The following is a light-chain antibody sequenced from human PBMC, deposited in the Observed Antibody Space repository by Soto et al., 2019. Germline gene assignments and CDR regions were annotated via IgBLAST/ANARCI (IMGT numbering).Light chain of an antibody. J-gene: IGKJ1*01. CDR3: QQYYTTPPT. CDR1: QSVLYSSDNKNY. CDR2: WAS. Sequence: DIVMTQSPDSLAVSLGERATINCKSSQSVLYSSDNKNYLAWYQQKPGQPPKLLIYWASTRESGVPDRFSGSGSGKDFTLTISRLQAEDVSAYYCQQYYTTPPTFGQGTKVEVK. V-gene: IGKV4-1*01.